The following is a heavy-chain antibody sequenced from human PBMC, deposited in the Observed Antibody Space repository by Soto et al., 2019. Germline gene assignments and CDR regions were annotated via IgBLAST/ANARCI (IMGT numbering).Heavy chain of an antibody. CDR1: GFTFSSYS. CDR3: SRADQLLSPTAEPAYYYGMDV. V-gene: IGHV3-48*02. D-gene: IGHD2-2*01. Sequence: GGSLRLSCAASGFTFSSYSMNWVRQAPGKGLEWVSYISSSSSTIYYADSVKGRFTISRDNAKNSLYLQMNSLRDEDTAVYYCSRADQLLSPTAEPAYYYGMDVWGQGTTVTVSS. J-gene: IGHJ6*02. CDR2: ISSSSSTI.